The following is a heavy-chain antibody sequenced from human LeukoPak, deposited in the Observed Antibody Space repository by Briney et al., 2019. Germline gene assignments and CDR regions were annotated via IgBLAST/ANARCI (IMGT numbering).Heavy chain of an antibody. J-gene: IGHJ4*02. V-gene: IGHV4-39*01. CDR3: ATSMIVVVNHWGVHLPPAFDY. CDR1: GGSISSSSYY. D-gene: IGHD3-22*01. CDR2: IYYSGST. Sequence: PSETLSLTCTVSGGSISSSSYYCGWIRQPPGKGLGWIGRIYYSGSTSYNPSLKSRVTISVDTSTIQFSLKLSSVTAADTAVYYCATSMIVVVNHWGVHLPPAFDYWGQGTLVTVSS.